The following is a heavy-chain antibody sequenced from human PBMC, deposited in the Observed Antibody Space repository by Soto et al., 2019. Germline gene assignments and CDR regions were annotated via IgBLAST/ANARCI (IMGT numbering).Heavy chain of an antibody. CDR2: VFYTGFT. Sequence: SETLSLTCAVSGASISGSCYYGAWLRQSPGKGPEWIGSVFYTGFTSYNPSLESRVSVSVDTSKSQFSLKLSAVTAADTAVYYCATSQKGYNWNYFDNWGQGALVTVS. J-gene: IGHJ4*02. D-gene: IGHD1-20*01. CDR1: GASISGSCYY. V-gene: IGHV4-39*01. CDR3: ATSQKGYNWNYFDN.